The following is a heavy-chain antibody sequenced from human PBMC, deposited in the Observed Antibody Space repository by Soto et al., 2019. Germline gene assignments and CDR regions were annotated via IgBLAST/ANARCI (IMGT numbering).Heavy chain of an antibody. D-gene: IGHD6-13*01. Sequence: SETLSLTCTVSGGSISSYYWSWIRQPPGKGLEWIGYIYYSGSTNYNPSLKSRVTISVDTSKNQFSLKLSSVTAADTAVYYCASSRPRYSSSWYALDYWGQGTLVTVSS. CDR1: GGSISSYY. J-gene: IGHJ4*02. CDR2: IYYSGST. V-gene: IGHV4-59*01. CDR3: ASSRPRYSSSWYALDY.